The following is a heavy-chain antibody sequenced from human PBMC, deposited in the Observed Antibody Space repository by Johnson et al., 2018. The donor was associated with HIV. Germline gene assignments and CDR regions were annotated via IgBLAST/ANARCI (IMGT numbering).Heavy chain of an antibody. CDR2: ISYDGSNK. V-gene: IGHV3-30-3*01. CDR3: ARYLTEKTPNAFDI. CDR1: GFTFSRYA. J-gene: IGHJ3*02. D-gene: IGHD2-15*01. Sequence: QVQLVESGGGVVQVGRSLRLSCEASGFTFSRYAMHWVRQAPGKGLEWVAVISYDGSNKYYADSVKGRFTISRDNSKNTLYLQMNSLRAEDTAVYYCARYLTEKTPNAFDIWGQGTMVTVSS.